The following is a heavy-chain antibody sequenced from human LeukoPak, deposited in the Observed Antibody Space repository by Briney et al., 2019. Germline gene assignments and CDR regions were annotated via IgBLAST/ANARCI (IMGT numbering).Heavy chain of an antibody. CDR1: GFTFSSYW. D-gene: IGHD4-17*01. CDR3: ASYGDYELVDY. Sequence: GGSLRLSCAASGFTFSSYWMHWVRQAPGKGLVWVSRINSAGSSTNYADSVKGRFTISRDNAKHSLYLQMNSLRAEDTAVYYCASYGDYELVDYWGQGTLVTVSS. CDR2: INSAGSST. V-gene: IGHV3-74*01. J-gene: IGHJ4*02.